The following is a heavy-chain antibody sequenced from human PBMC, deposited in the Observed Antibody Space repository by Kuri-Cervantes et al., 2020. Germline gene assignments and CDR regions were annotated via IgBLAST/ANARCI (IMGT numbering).Heavy chain of an antibody. J-gene: IGHJ6*02. CDR3: ASNRMTTNYYYGMDV. CDR1: GFTFSNYA. D-gene: IGHD4-17*01. Sequence: GGSLRLSCAASGFTFSNYAMSWVRQAPGKGLEWVSTISGNGGSTYYADSVKGRFTISRDNSKNTLYLQVNSLRAEDTAVYYCASNRMTTNYYYGMDVWGQGTTVTVSS. CDR2: ISGNGGST. V-gene: IGHV3-23*01.